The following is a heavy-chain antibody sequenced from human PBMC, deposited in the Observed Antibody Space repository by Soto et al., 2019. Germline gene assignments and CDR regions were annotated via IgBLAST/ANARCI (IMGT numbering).Heavy chain of an antibody. CDR2: IVVASGNT. CDR1: GFTFSSSA. J-gene: IGHJ4*02. CDR3: EAETTVTTFDY. D-gene: IGHD4-17*01. Sequence: GASVKVSCKASGFTFSSSAVQWVRQARGQRLEWIGWIVVASGNTNYAQKFQERVTITRDMSTSTAYMELSSLRSEDTAVYYCEAETTVTTFDYWGQGTLVTVSS. V-gene: IGHV1-58*01.